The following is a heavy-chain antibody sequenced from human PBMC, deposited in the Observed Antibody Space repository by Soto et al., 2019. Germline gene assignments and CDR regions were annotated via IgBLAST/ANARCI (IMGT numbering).Heavy chain of an antibody. CDR3: AGELSGNSGYYYYGMDV. J-gene: IGHJ6*02. D-gene: IGHD1-26*01. Sequence: GGSLRLSCAASGFTFSSYGMHWVRQAPGKGLEWVAVIWYDGSNKYYADSVKGRFTISRDNSKNTLYLQMNSLRAEDTAVYYCAGELSGNSGYYYYGMDVWGQGTTVTVSS. CDR1: GFTFSSYG. V-gene: IGHV3-33*01. CDR2: IWYDGSNK.